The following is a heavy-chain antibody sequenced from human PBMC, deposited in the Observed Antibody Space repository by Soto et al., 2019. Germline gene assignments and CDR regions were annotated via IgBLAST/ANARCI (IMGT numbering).Heavy chain of an antibody. CDR2: ISGNGDTT. J-gene: IGHJ3*02. CDR1: GFRFSGYA. D-gene: IGHD3-10*01. CDR3: AKKSYCCAGDRGPLDI. V-gene: IGHV3-23*01. Sequence: EVQLLESGGGLVQPGGSLRLSCAASGFRFSGYAMNWVRQAPGKGLEWVSVISGNGDTTFHADSVKGRLTISRDNSRNTVYLQMNSLRAEDTAVYYCAKKSYCCAGDRGPLDIWGQGTMVTVSS.